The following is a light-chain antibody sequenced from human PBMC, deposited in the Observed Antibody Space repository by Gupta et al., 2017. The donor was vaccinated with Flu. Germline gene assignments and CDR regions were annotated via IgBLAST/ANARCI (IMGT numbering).Light chain of an antibody. CDR2: AAS. J-gene: IGKJ2*01. Sequence: DIQMTQSPSSLSASVGDRVIITCRASQSISTYLNWYQQKPGKAPKFLIYAASNLQSGVPSRFSGSASGTDFTLTISSLQPEDFATYYCQQSYTNPYTFGQGTKLEIK. V-gene: IGKV1-39*01. CDR3: QQSYTNPYT. CDR1: QSISTY.